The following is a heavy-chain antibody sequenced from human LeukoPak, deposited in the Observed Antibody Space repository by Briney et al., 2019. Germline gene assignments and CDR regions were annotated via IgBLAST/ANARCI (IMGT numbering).Heavy chain of an antibody. CDR1: GFTFSSYG. V-gene: IGHV3-30*02. D-gene: IGHD6-19*01. Sequence: GGSLRLSCAASGFTFSSYGMHWVRQAPGKGLEWVAFIRYDGSNKYYADSVKGRFTISRDNSKSTLYLQMNSLRAEDTAIYYCAKGSYTSGYYYFDYWGQGTLVTVSS. J-gene: IGHJ4*02. CDR2: IRYDGSNK. CDR3: AKGSYTSGYYYFDY.